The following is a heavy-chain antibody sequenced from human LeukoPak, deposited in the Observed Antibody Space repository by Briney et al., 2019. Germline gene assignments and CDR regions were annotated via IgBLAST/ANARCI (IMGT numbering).Heavy chain of an antibody. V-gene: IGHV3-30*18. Sequence: GGSLRLSCAASGFTFSSHGVHWVRQAPGKGLEWVAVISYDGSNTYYADSVKGRFTISRDNSKNTLYLQMNSLRAEDTAVYYCAKGPLRDGSGSYSLFDYWGQGTLVTVSS. J-gene: IGHJ4*02. CDR3: AKGPLRDGSGSYSLFDY. D-gene: IGHD3-10*01. CDR1: GFTFSSHG. CDR2: ISYDGSNT.